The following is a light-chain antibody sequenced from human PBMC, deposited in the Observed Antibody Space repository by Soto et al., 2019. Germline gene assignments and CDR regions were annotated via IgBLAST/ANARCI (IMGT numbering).Light chain of an antibody. CDR2: WAS. CDR1: QSVLYNSTNKNY. J-gene: IGKJ4*01. Sequence: DIVMTQSPDSLAVSLGERATINCKSSQSVLYNSTNKNYFAWYQHKPGQPPKLLIYWASIRESGVPARFSGSRSWTDFPLTLSRPQAGEGAVYFFQQYYTIPPFGGGDKGEVK. V-gene: IGKV4-1*01. CDR3: QQYYTIPP.